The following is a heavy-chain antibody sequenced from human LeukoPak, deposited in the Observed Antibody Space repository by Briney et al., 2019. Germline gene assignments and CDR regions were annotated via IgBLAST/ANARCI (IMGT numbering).Heavy chain of an antibody. D-gene: IGHD2-2*02. CDR3: ASTIIYCSSTSCYTLDY. V-gene: IGHV1-46*03. J-gene: IGHJ4*02. CDR2: INPSGGST. Sequence: ASVKVSCKASGYTFASYYMHWVRQAPGQGLEWMGIINPSGGSTSYAQKFQGRVTMTRDTSTGTVYMELSSLRSEDTAVYYCASTIIYCSSTSCYTLDYWGQGTLVTVSS. CDR1: GYTFASYY.